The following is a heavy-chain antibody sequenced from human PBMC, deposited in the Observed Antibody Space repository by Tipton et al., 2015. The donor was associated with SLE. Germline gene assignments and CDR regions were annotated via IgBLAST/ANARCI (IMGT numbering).Heavy chain of an antibody. D-gene: IGHD3-10*01. CDR1: GFTFSSYG. Sequence: SLRLSCAASGFTFSSYGMHWVRQAPGKGLEWVSAISGSGGSTYYADSVKGRFTISRDNSKNTLYLQMNSLRAEDTAVYYCAKEGDEDYGSGSYYYQYFDYWGQGTLVTVSS. J-gene: IGHJ4*02. V-gene: IGHV3-23*01. CDR2: ISGSGGST. CDR3: AKEGDEDYGSGSYYYQYFDY.